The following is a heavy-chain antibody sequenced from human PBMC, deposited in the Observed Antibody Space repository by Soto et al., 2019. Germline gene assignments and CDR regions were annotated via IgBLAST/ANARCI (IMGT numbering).Heavy chain of an antibody. V-gene: IGHV3-33*01. D-gene: IGHD3-9*01. Sequence: GGSLRLSCAASGFTFSSYCMHWVRQAPGKGLEWVAVIWYDGSNKYYADSVKGRFTISRDNSKNTLYLQMNSLRAEDTAVYYCARDSDILTGYIPDELDYWGQGTLVTVSS. CDR2: IWYDGSNK. CDR3: ARDSDILTGYIPDELDY. J-gene: IGHJ4*02. CDR1: GFTFSSYC.